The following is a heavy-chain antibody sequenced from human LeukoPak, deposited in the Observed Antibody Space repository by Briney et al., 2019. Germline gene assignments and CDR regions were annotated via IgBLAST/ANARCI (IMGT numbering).Heavy chain of an antibody. CDR1: GGSIRSGGYY. CDR3: ARSYCSSTNCSPIDY. D-gene: IGHD2-2*01. J-gene: IGHJ4*02. Sequence: NPSETLSLTCTVSGGSIRSGGYYWSWIRQHPGKGLEWIGYISYSGSTYHNPSLKSRVTISVDASKNQLSLKLSSVTTADTAVYYCARSYCSSTNCSPIDYWGQGTLVTVSS. V-gene: IGHV4-31*03. CDR2: ISYSGST.